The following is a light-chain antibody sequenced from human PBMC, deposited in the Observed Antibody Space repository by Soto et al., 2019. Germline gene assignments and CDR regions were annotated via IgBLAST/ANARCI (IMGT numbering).Light chain of an antibody. Sequence: DIQMTQSPSTLSASVGDRVTITCRASESIRLYLAWYQQKPGKAPKFLIYKASILENGVPSRFSGSGSGTEFTLTSSSLQPDDFATYDCQQYNNYSSNNLGQGTRLEI. V-gene: IGKV1-5*03. CDR3: QQYNNYSSNN. CDR2: KAS. J-gene: IGKJ5*01. CDR1: ESIRLY.